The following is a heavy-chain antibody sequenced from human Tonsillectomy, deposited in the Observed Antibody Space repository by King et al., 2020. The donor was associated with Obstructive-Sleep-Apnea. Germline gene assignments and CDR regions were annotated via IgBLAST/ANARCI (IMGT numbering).Heavy chain of an antibody. CDR3: ARGEWFGDLIGEWGMDV. D-gene: IGHD3-10*01. J-gene: IGHJ6*02. CDR1: DGAFSGYY. V-gene: IGHV4-34*01. CDR2: INHSGNT. Sequence: VQLQQWGAGLLKPSETLSLTCAVYDGAFSGYYWSWIRQPPGKGLEWIGEINHSGNTNYNPSLKSRVTISVDTSRTHFSLNLSSVTAADTAVYYCARGEWFGDLIGEWGMDVWGQGTTVTVSS.